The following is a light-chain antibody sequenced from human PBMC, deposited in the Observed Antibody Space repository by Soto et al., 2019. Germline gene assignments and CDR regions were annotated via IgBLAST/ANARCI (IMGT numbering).Light chain of an antibody. CDR2: SNN. J-gene: IGLJ2*01. CDR1: SSNIGSNT. V-gene: IGLV1-44*01. CDR3: AAWDDSLNGPYVV. Sequence: QSVLTQPPSXXXXXXXXXXXSCSGSSSNIGSNTVNWYQQLPGTAPKLLIYSNNQRPSGVPDRFSGSKSGTSASLAISGLQSEDEADYYCAAWDDSLNGPYVVFGGGTKLTVL.